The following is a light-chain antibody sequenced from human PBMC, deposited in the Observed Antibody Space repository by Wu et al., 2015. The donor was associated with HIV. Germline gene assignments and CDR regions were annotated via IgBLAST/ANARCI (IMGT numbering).Light chain of an antibody. J-gene: IGKJ4*01. V-gene: IGKV1-12*01. Sequence: QSPSSVSASVGDKITITCRASQDVSSALAWYQQKPGKAPKLLIYSTSSLESGVPSRFSGSGSGTEFTLTIRSLQPEDFATYFCQQGDIFPLTFGGGTKVEVK. CDR3: QQGDIFPLT. CDR2: STS. CDR1: QDVSSA.